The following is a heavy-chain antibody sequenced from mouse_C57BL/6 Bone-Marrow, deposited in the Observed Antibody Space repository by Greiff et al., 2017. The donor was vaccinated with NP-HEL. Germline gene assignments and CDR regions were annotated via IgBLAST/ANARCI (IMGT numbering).Heavy chain of an antibody. CDR2: INPSTGGT. D-gene: IGHD1-1*01. CDR3: ARETTVVATPYYFDY. V-gene: IGHV1-43*01. Sequence: VQLQQSGPELVKPGASVKISCKASGYSFTGYYMHWVKQSSEKSLEWIGEINPSTGGTSYNQKFKGKATLTVDKSSSTAYMQLKSLTSEDSAVYYGARETTVVATPYYFDYWGQGTTLTVSS. CDR1: GYSFTGYY. J-gene: IGHJ2*01.